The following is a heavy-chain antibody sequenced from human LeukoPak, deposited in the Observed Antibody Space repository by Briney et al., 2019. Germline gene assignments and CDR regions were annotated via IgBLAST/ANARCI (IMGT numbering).Heavy chain of an antibody. CDR3: QSSYYYDSSGYYYFDY. Sequence: GGSLRLSCAASGFTFSNAWMSCVRQAPGKGLEWVGRIKSKTDGGTTDYAAPVKGRFTISRDDSKNTLYLQMNSLKTEDTAVYYCQSSYYYDSSGYYYFDYWGQGTLVTVSS. J-gene: IGHJ4*02. CDR1: GFTFSNAW. V-gene: IGHV3-15*01. D-gene: IGHD3-22*01. CDR2: IKSKTDGGTT.